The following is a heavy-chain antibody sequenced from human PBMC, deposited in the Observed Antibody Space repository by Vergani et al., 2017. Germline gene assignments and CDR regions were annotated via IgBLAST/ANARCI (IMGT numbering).Heavy chain of an antibody. CDR2: ISSSSSYI. CDR3: VGDRGLCAGGRCYTEAWDY. CDR1: GFTFSSYS. D-gene: IGHD2-2*02. V-gene: IGHV3-21*01. J-gene: IGHJ4*02. Sequence: EVQLVESGGGLVKRGGSLRLSCAASGFTFSSYSMNWVRQAPGKGLEWVSSISSSSSYIHYSDSLKGRFTISRDNAKNPLYLQVRSLRLEDTGVYHCVGDRGLCAGGRCYTEAWDYWGQGTPVTVSS.